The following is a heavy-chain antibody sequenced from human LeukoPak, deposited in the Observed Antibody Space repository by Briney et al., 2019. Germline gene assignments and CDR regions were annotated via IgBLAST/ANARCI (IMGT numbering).Heavy chain of an antibody. D-gene: IGHD3-16*01. CDR2: INHSGST. J-gene: IGHJ6*03. V-gene: IGHV4-34*01. CDR3: ARLGSYYYYYMDV. CDR1: GGSFSGYY. Sequence: PSGTLSLTCAVYGGSFSGYYWSWLRQPPGKGLEWLGEINHSGSTNYNPSLKSRVTISVDTSKNQFSLKLSSVTAADTAVYYCARLGSYYYYYMDVWGKGTTVTVSS.